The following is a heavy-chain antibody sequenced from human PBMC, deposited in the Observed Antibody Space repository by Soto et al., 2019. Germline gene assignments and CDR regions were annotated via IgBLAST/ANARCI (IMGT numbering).Heavy chain of an antibody. CDR3: ARDRIQLLSTTVY. Sequence: ASVKVSCKASGYTVTGYYMHWVGQAPGQGLEWMGWINPNSGGTNYAQKFQGRVTMTRDTSISTAYMELRRLRSDDTAVYYCARDRIQLLSTTVYWGKGTLVTASS. CDR1: GYTVTGYY. D-gene: IGHD5-18*01. CDR2: INPNSGGT. V-gene: IGHV1-2*02. J-gene: IGHJ4*02.